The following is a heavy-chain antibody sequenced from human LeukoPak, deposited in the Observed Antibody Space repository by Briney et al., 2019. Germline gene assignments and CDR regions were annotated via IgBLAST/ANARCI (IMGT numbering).Heavy chain of an antibody. CDR1: GFTFSSYS. V-gene: IGHV3-21*01. J-gene: IGHJ4*02. CDR2: ISSSSSYI. Sequence: GGSLRLSCAASGFTFSSYSMNWVRQAPGKGLEWVSSISSSSSYIYYADSVKGRFTISRDNAKNSLYLQMNSPRAEDTAVYYCATYAPVYDDFDYWGQGTLVTVSS. CDR3: ATYAPVYDDFDY. D-gene: IGHD6-6*01.